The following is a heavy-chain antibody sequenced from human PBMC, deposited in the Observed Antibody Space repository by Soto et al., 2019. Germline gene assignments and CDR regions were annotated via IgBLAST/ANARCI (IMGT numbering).Heavy chain of an antibody. D-gene: IGHD2-8*01. CDR3: ARVIVLMVYATTYYMDV. CDR1: GYTFTSYG. V-gene: IGHV1-18*01. Sequence: GASVKVSCKASGYTFTSYGISWVRQAPGQGLEWMGWISAYNGNTNYAQKLQGRVTMTTDTSTSTAYMELRSLRSDDTAVYYCARVIVLMVYATTYYMDVWGKGTTVTVSS. CDR2: ISAYNGNT. J-gene: IGHJ6*03.